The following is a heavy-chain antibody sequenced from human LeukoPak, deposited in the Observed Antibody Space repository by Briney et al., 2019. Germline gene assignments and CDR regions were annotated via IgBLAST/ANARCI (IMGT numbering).Heavy chain of an antibody. J-gene: IGHJ4*02. CDR2: IYSSGTT. CDR1: GGSISNYY. CDR3: ARYNGAFGFDY. Sequence: SETLSLTCNVSGGSISNYYWTWIRQPAGKGLEWIGRIYSSGTTTYNPSLKSRVAMSVDTSRNQFSLKLNSVTAADTAVYYCARYNGAFGFDYWDQGTLVTVSS. V-gene: IGHV4-4*07. D-gene: IGHD1-26*01.